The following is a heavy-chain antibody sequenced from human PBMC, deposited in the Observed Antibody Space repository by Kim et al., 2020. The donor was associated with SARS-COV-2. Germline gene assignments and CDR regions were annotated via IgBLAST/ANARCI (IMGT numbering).Heavy chain of an antibody. CDR3: ARSGIAAAGMGYPFDY. D-gene: IGHD6-13*01. CDR1: GFTFSSYE. J-gene: IGHJ4*02. CDR2: ISSSGSTI. V-gene: IGHV3-48*03. Sequence: GGSLRLSCAASGFTFSSYEMNWVRQAPGKGLEWVSYISSSGSTIYYADSVKGRFTISRDNAKNSLYLQMNSLRAEDTAVYYCARSGIAAAGMGYPFDYWGQGTLVTVSS.